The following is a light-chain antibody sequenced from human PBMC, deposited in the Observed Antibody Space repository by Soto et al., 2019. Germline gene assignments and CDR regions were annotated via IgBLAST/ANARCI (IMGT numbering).Light chain of an antibody. Sequence: QMTQKKNSLSPSVGDRVTITCRASQSITSWLAWYQQKPGKAPNLLIYDASSLQSGVPSRFSGSGSGTDFALTITTLQPEDFATYSCQQSYSPPGFRQGTRL. J-gene: IGKJ5*01. CDR1: QSITSW. V-gene: IGKV1-39*01. CDR3: QQSYSPPG. CDR2: DAS.